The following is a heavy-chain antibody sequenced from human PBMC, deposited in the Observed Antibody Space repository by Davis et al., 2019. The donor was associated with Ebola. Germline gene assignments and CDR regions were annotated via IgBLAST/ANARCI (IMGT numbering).Heavy chain of an antibody. Sequence: GGSLRLSCAASGFTFSSYSMNWVRQAPGKGLEWVSSISSSSSYIYYADSVKGRFTISRDNSKNTLYLQMNSLRAEDTAVYYCAVKNGYYYGMDVWGQGTTVTVSS. V-gene: IGHV3-21*01. D-gene: IGHD2-8*01. CDR1: GFTFSSYS. CDR2: ISSSSSYI. J-gene: IGHJ6*02. CDR3: AVKNGYYYGMDV.